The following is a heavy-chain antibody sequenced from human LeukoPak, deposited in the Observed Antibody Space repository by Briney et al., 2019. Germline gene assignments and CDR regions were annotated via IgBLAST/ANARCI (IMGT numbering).Heavy chain of an antibody. CDR1: GFTFSSYA. CDR3: AKGRGWSSPLAKTAEYFQH. J-gene: IGHJ1*01. D-gene: IGHD3-3*01. V-gene: IGHV3-23*01. CDR2: ISGSGGST. Sequence: GGSLRLSCAASGFTFSSYAMSWVRQAPGKGLEWVSAISGSGGSTYYADSVKGRFTISRDNSKNTLYLQMNSLRAEDTAVYYCAKGRGWSSPLAKTAEYFQHWGQGTLVTVSS.